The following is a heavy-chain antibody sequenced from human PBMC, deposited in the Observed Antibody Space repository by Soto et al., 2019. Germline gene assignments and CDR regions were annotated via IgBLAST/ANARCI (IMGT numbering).Heavy chain of an antibody. CDR1: GFTFRSYS. J-gene: IGHJ4*02. CDR2: TSSSSSYI. V-gene: IGHV3-21*01. CDR3: ARGLIGSGWSDY. D-gene: IGHD6-19*01. Sequence: GGSLRLSCAASGFTFRSYSMNWVRQAPGKGLEWVSSTSSSSSYIYYADSVKGRFTISRDNAKDSLYLQMNSLRAEDTAVYYCARGLIGSGWSDYWGQGTLVTVSS.